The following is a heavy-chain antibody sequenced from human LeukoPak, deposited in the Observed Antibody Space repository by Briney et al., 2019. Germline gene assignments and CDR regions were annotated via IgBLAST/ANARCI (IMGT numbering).Heavy chain of an antibody. V-gene: IGHV1-69*06. D-gene: IGHD6-19*01. Sequence: ASVKVSCKASGGTFSSYAISWVRQAPGQGLEWMGGIIPIFGTANYAQKFQGRVTITADKSTSTAYMELSSLRSEDTAVYYCARDQIEGGAVAGTGRFDYWGQGTLVTVSS. J-gene: IGHJ4*02. CDR1: GGTFSSYA. CDR2: IIPIFGTA. CDR3: ARDQIEGGAVAGTGRFDY.